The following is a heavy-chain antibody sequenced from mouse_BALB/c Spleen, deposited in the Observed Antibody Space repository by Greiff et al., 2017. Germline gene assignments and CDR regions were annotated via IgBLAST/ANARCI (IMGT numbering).Heavy chain of an antibody. D-gene: IGHD1-1*01. CDR1: GYSITSDYA. CDR3: AREENYYGSSYLFAY. J-gene: IGHJ3*01. V-gene: IGHV3-2*02. Sequence: EVNLVESGPGLVKPSQSLSLTCTVTGYSITSDYAWNWIRQFPGNKLEWMGYISYSGSTSYNPSLKSRISITRDTSKNQFFLQLNSVTTEDTATYYCAREENYYGSSYLFAYWGQGTLVTVSA. CDR2: ISYSGST.